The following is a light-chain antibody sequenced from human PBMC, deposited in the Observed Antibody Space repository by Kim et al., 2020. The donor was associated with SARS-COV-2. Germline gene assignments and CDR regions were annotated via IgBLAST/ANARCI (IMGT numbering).Light chain of an antibody. CDR2: RNN. CDR3: AAWDDSLSGVV. CDR1: SSNIGTNY. J-gene: IGLJ2*01. V-gene: IGLV1-47*01. Sequence: GQRVNSSCSGSSSNIGTNYVYWYQHLPGTAPKLLIYRNNQRPSGVPDRFSGSKSGTSASLAISGLRSEHEADYYCAAWDDSLSGVVFGGGTQLTVL.